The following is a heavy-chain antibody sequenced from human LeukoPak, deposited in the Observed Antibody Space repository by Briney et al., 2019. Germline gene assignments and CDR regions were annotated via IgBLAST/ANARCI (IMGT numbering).Heavy chain of an antibody. CDR3: ARDKISSGTLYYYYMDV. CDR1: GFTFNSYW. CDR2: IKQDGSEK. V-gene: IGHV3-7*01. D-gene: IGHD6-19*01. Sequence: PGGSLRLSCAASGFTFNSYWMNWVRQAPGKGLEWVANIKQDGSEKYYVDSVKGRFTISRDNAKNSLYLQMNSLRAEDTAVYYCARDKISSGTLYYYYMDVWGKGATVTVSS. J-gene: IGHJ6*03.